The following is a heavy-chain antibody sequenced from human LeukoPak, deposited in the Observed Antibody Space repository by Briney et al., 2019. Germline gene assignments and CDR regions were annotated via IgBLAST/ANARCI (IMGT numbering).Heavy chain of an antibody. D-gene: IGHD3-10*01. CDR2: IYYSGTT. CDR3: ARQISDYYYYYMDV. J-gene: IGHJ6*03. CDR1: GGSISSSNYY. Sequence: SETLSLTCTVSGGSISSSNYYWGWIHQPPGKGLEWIGTIYYSGTTYYNPSLESRVTISEDTSKNQFSLTLRSVTAADTAVYYCARQISDYYYYYMDVWGKGTTFTVSS. V-gene: IGHV4-39*01.